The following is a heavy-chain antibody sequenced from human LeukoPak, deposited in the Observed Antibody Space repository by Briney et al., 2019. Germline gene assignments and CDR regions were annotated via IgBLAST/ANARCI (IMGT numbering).Heavy chain of an antibody. CDR2: IYYSGST. V-gene: IGHV4-59*01. CDR1: GGSISSYY. J-gene: IGHJ4*02. CDR3: AREARSGIAADY. D-gene: IGHD6-13*01. Sequence: TSETLSLTCTVSGGSISSYYWSWIRQPPGKGLEWIGYIYYSGSTNHNPSLKSRVTISVDTSKNQFSLKLSSVTAADTAVYYCAREARSGIAADYWGQGTLVTVSS.